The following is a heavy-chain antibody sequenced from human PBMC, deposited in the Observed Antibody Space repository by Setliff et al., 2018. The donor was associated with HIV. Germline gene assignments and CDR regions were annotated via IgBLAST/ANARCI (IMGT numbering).Heavy chain of an antibody. V-gene: IGHV4-39*01. D-gene: IGHD5-12*01. J-gene: IGHJ3*02. Sequence: SETLSLTCTVSGGSISTSSYYWGWIRQPPGKGLEWIGSIYSSGNTYYSPSLTNRVSMSVDTSKNQFSLNLGSVTAADTGVYYCARLFQWMSYSFDIWGQGTMVTVSS. CDR2: IYSSGNT. CDR3: ARLFQWMSYSFDI. CDR1: GGSISTSSYY.